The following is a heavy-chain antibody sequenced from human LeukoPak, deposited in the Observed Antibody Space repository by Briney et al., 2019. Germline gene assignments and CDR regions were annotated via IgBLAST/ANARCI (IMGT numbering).Heavy chain of an antibody. Sequence: GGSLRLSCAASGFTFSSYSMNWVRQAPGKGLEWVSSISSSSSYIYYADSVKGRFTISRDNAKNSLYLQMNSLRAEDTAVYYCAGDRSAMVTYFDYWGQGTLVTVSS. D-gene: IGHD5-18*01. CDR2: ISSSSSYI. J-gene: IGHJ4*02. CDR3: AGDRSAMVTYFDY. V-gene: IGHV3-21*01. CDR1: GFTFSSYS.